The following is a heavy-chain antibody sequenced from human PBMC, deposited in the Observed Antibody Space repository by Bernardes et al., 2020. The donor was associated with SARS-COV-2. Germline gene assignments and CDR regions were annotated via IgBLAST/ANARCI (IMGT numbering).Heavy chain of an antibody. Sequence: AAVKVSCKVSGYTLPELSMHCVRQAPGKGLEWMGGFDPEDGETIYAQMFQGRVTMTEHTSTDTAYMELSSLRSEDTAVYYCATGSPHCSSTSCYPNWFDPWGQGTLVTVSS. CDR2: FDPEDGET. J-gene: IGHJ5*02. CDR3: ATGSPHCSSTSCYPNWFDP. CDR1: GYTLPELS. D-gene: IGHD2-2*01. V-gene: IGHV1-24*01.